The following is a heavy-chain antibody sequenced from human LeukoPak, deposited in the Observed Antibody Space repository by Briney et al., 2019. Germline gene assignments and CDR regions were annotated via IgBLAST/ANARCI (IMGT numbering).Heavy chain of an antibody. CDR2: ISWNSGSI. CDR1: GFTFDDYA. V-gene: IGHV3-9*01. D-gene: IGHD3-22*01. Sequence: PGGSLRLSCAASGFTFDDYAMHWVRQAPGKGLEWVSGISWNSGSIGYADSVKGRFTISRDNAKNSLYLQMNSLRAEDTALYYCAKDTDSSGYYYFDYWGQGTLVTVSS. CDR3: AKDTDSSGYYYFDY. J-gene: IGHJ4*02.